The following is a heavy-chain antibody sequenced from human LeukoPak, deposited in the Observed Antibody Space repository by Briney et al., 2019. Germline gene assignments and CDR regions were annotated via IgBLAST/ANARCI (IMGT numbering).Heavy chain of an antibody. CDR3: ARVDWTPDY. V-gene: IGHV3-11*01. Sequence: KAGGSLRLSCAASGFTFSDYYMSWIRQAPGKGLEWVSYISSGGSTTYYADSVKGRFTISRDNAKNSLYLQMNGLRAEDTAVYYCARVDWTPDYWGQGTLLTVSS. D-gene: IGHD1-1*01. CDR2: ISSGGSTT. CDR1: GFTFSDYY. J-gene: IGHJ4*02.